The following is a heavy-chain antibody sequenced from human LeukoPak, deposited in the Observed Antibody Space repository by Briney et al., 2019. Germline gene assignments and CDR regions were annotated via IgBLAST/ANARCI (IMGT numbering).Heavy chain of an antibody. D-gene: IGHD2-2*01. CDR2: ISSSGSTI. V-gene: IGHV3-11*04. J-gene: IGHJ6*03. CDR3: ARPGYCSSTSCGKHSHYYMDV. CDR1: GFTFSDYY. Sequence: PGGSLRLSCAASGFTFSDYYMSWIRQAPGKGLEWVSYISSSGSTIYYADSGKGRFTISRDNAKTSLYLQMNSLRAEDTAVYYCARPGYCSSTSCGKHSHYYMDVWGKGTTVTVSS.